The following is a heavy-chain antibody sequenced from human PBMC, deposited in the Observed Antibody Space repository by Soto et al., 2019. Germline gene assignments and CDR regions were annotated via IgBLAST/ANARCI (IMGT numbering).Heavy chain of an antibody. CDR1: GFTVSSNY. D-gene: IGHD3-10*01. J-gene: IGHJ6*02. V-gene: IGHV3-66*01. CDR2: IYSGGST. Sequence: GGSLRLSCAASGFTVSSNYMSWGRQAPGKGLEWVSVIYSGGSTYYADSVKGRFTISRDNSKNTLYLQMNSLRAEDTAVYYCARARRGVPPDYYYGMDVWGQGTTVTVSS. CDR3: ARARRGVPPDYYYGMDV.